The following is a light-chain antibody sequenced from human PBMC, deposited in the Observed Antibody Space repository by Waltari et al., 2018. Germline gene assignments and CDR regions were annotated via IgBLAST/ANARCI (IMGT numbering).Light chain of an antibody. V-gene: IGLV2-14*03. CDR2: DAS. CDR3: SSYISSDTLEL. Sequence: QSALTQPASVSGTPGQSIPISCTGTSRDVGGSTYVSWYHQHPGKAPKLIIFDASNRPSGVSSRFSGSKSGNTASLTISGLQAQDEADYYCSSYISSDTLELFGGGTSLTVL. CDR1: SRDVGGSTY. J-gene: IGLJ2*01.